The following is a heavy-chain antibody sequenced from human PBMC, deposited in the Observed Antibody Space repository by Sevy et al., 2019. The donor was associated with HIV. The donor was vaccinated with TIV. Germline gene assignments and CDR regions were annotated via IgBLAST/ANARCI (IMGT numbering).Heavy chain of an antibody. V-gene: IGHV5-51*01. CDR3: ARWATYYYDTSGFKYFDR. Sequence: GESLKISCKGSGYSFTSYWIGWVRQIAGKGLKWMGIIYPADSDIRYSPSFQGQVNISADKSISTAYLQWSSLKASDTAMYYCARWATYYYDTSGFKYFDRWGQGTLVTVSS. J-gene: IGHJ5*02. CDR2: IYPADSDI. CDR1: GYSFTSYW. D-gene: IGHD3-22*01.